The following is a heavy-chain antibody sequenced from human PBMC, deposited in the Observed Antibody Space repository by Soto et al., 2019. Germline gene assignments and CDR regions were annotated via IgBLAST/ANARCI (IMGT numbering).Heavy chain of an antibody. CDR2: IKQDGSEK. CDR3: TTLSITIFGVVLMDV. CDR1: GFTFSTYW. V-gene: IGHV3-7*02. J-gene: IGHJ6*02. Sequence: GSLRLSCAASGFTFSTYWMSWVRQAPGKGLEWVANIKQDGSEKWYVDSVKGRFTISRDNAKNSLYLQMNSLRAEDTAVYYCTTLSITIFGVVLMDVLGQGTTVTGSS. D-gene: IGHD3-3*01.